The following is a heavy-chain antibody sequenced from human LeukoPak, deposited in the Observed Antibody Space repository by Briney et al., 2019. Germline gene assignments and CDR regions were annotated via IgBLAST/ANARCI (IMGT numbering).Heavy chain of an antibody. CDR3: ARSLHYYFDY. CDR1: GFTVSSDY. V-gene: IGHV3-53*01. J-gene: IGHJ4*02. D-gene: IGHD1-26*01. Sequence: GGSLRLSCAASGFTVSSDYMSWVRQAPGKGLEWVSVIYSGGSTYYADSVKGRFTISRDNSKNTLYLQMNSLRAEDTAVYYCARSLHYYFDYWGQGTLVTVSS. CDR2: IYSGGST.